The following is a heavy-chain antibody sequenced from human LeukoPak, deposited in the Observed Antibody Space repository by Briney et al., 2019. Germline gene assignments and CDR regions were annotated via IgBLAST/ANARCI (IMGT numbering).Heavy chain of an antibody. CDR1: GYSFTNYW. CDR3: ARASYDSSGYPSPDY. Sequence: GESLKISCKGSGYSFTNYWIGWVRQMPGKGLEWMGIVYSDNSDTRYSPSFQGQVTISADKSISTAYLQWSSLKASDTAMYYCARASYDSSGYPSPDYWGQGTLVTVSS. J-gene: IGHJ4*02. V-gene: IGHV5-51*01. CDR2: VYSDNSDT. D-gene: IGHD3-22*01.